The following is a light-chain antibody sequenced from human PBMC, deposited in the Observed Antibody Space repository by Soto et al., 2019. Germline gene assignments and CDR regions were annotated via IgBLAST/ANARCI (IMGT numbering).Light chain of an antibody. CDR2: DVS. CDR3: SSFTTSHTLV. J-gene: IGLJ1*01. CDR1: SSDIDYYDY. V-gene: IGLV2-14*03. Sequence: QSALTQPASVSGSPGQSITISCTGTSSDIDYYDYVSWYQQHPGKAPKLMIYDVSNRASGASDRFSGSKSGNTASLTISGLEADDEADYYCSSFTTSHTLVFGTGTKLTVL.